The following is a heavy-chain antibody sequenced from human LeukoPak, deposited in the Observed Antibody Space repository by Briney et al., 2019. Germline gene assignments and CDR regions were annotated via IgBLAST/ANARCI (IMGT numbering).Heavy chain of an antibody. D-gene: IGHD5-18*01. J-gene: IGHJ4*01. CDR1: GFTFSSYA. Sequence: GGSLRLSCAASGFTFSSYAMSWVRQAPGKGLEWVANIKQDGSKKLYVDSVKGRFSISRDNAKDSLFLQVDSLRVEDTALYYCVRSRMVTPTTGDYWGQGTLVTVAS. CDR3: VRSRMVTPTTGDY. V-gene: IGHV3-7*01. CDR2: IKQDGSKK.